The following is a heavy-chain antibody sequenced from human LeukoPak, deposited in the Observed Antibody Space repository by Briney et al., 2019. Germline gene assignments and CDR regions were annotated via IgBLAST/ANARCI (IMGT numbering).Heavy chain of an antibody. CDR3: ARGRVVDIVVVPAAGYYYMDV. CDR2: INHSGST. CDR1: GGSFSGYY. D-gene: IGHD2-2*01. Sequence: SETLSLTCAVYGGSFSGYYWSWIRQPPGKGLEWIGEINHSGSTNYNPSLKSRVTISVDTSKNQFSLKLSSVTAADTAVYYCARGRVVDIVVVPAAGYYYMDVWGKGTTVTASS. V-gene: IGHV4-34*01. J-gene: IGHJ6*03.